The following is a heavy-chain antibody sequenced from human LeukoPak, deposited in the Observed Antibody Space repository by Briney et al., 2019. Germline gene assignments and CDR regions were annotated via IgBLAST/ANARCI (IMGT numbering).Heavy chain of an antibody. Sequence: PSETLSLTCTVSGGSISSYYWSWIRQPPGKGLEWIGYIYYSGSTNYNPSLKSRVTISVDTSKNQFSLKLSSVTAADTAVYYCARDKFSSGSGSYYKGGNWFDPWGQGTLVTVSS. D-gene: IGHD3-10*01. CDR2: IYYSGST. V-gene: IGHV4-59*01. CDR3: ARDKFSSGSGSYYKGGNWFDP. J-gene: IGHJ5*02. CDR1: GGSISSYY.